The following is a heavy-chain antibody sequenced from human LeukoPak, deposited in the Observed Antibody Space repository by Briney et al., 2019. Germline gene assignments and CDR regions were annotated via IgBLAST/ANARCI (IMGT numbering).Heavy chain of an antibody. CDR1: GFTFDDYT. CDR3: AKDAGSGSYPDY. J-gene: IGHJ4*02. V-gene: IGHV3-43*01. CDR2: ISWNGGST. Sequence: GGSLRLSCAASGFTFDDYTMHWVRQAPGKGLEWVSHISWNGGSTYYADSVKGRFTISRDNSKNSLYLQMNSLRTEDTALYYGAKDAGSGSYPDYWGQGPLVTVSS. D-gene: IGHD3-10*01.